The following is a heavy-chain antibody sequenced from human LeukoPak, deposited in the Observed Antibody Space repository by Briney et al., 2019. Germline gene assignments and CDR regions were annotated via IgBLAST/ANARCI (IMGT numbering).Heavy chain of an antibody. V-gene: IGHV4-34*01. CDR3: ASTERCSTTCPLDY. J-gene: IGHJ4*02. CDR2: INHSGST. D-gene: IGHD2-2*01. Sequence: PSETLSLTCAVYGGSFRGYYWSWIRQPPGKGLEWIGEINHSGSTNYNPSLKSRVTISLDTSMKKFSLKLNSVNAADTAVYYCASTERCSTTCPLDYWGQGTLVTGSS. CDR1: GGSFRGYY.